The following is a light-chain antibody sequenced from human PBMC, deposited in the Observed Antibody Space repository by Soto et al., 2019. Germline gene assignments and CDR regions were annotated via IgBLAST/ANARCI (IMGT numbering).Light chain of an antibody. Sequence: QSALTQPPYASGSPGQSVTISCAGTSSDVGAYNYVSWYQQHPGKAPKLMIYEVTKRPSGVPDRFSGSKSGNTASLTVSGLQVEDEADYYCSSHAGTKVVFSGGTKLTVL. CDR2: EVT. CDR1: SSDVGAYNY. J-gene: IGLJ2*01. CDR3: SSHAGTKVV. V-gene: IGLV2-8*01.